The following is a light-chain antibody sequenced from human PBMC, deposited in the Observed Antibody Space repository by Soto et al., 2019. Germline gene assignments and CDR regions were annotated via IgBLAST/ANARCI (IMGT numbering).Light chain of an antibody. CDR3: HQYGSSPLT. Sequence: EIVLTQSPGTLSLSPGERATLSCRASQSVSSSYLALYQQKPGQAPRLLIYGSSSRATGIPDRFSGSWSGTDFTLTISRLEPEDFAVYYCHQYGSSPLTFGGGTKVEIK. CDR2: GSS. V-gene: IGKV3-20*01. CDR1: QSVSSSY. J-gene: IGKJ4*01.